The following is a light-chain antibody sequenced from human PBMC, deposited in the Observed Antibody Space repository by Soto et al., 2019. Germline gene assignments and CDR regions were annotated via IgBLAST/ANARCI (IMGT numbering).Light chain of an antibody. CDR3: HQRNK. CDR2: DTS. CDR1: QFLSSY. V-gene: IGKV3-11*01. Sequence: EIELTHSPATLSVSRLERAPLSCRASQFLSSYLAWYQQKPGQPPRLLIYDTSNRATGIPARFSGSRSGTDFTLTISSLEPEDFGVYFCHQRNKFGQGTRLEI. J-gene: IGKJ5*01.